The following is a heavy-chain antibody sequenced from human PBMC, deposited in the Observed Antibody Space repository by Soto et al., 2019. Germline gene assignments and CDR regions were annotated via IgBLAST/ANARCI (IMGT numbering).Heavy chain of an antibody. CDR1: GGSSSGYY. CDR3: ARLNGYCVSTGCHGYYGMDV. V-gene: IGHV4-34*01. CDR2: INHSGST. J-gene: IGHJ6*02. Sequence: PSETLSLTCAVYGGSSSGYYWNWIRQPPGKGLEWIGEINHSGSTNYNPSLKSRVTISVDTSKNQFSLKLSSVTAADTAVYYCARLNGYCVSTGCHGYYGMDVWGQGTTVTVSS. D-gene: IGHD2-2*03.